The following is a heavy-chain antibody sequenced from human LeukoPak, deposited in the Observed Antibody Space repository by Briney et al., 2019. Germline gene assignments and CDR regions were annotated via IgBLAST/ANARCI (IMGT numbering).Heavy chain of an antibody. CDR2: ISGSGGST. V-gene: IGHV3-23*01. CDR1: GFTFSSYS. D-gene: IGHD3-22*01. J-gene: IGHJ6*03. CDR3: ARDPPSYYYDSSGYSDLYYYYYMDV. Sequence: GGSLRLSCAASGFTFSSYSMSWVRQAPGKGLEWVSAISGSGGSTYYADSVKGRFTISRDNSKNTLYLQMNSLRAEDTAVYYCARDPPSYYYDSSGYSDLYYYYYMDVWGKGTTVTVSS.